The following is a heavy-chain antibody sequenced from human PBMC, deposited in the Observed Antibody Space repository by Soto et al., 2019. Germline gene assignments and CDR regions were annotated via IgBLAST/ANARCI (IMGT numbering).Heavy chain of an antibody. V-gene: IGHV4-4*02. D-gene: IGHD3-16*02. J-gene: IGHJ4*02. Sequence: QVQLQESCPGLVKPSGTLSLTCGVSGGSINTDYWWSWVRQAPGKALEWIGEVHHSGTTNYIQSLKTRIHMSVHKYGNQVSLDLTCVAAADTAVYFCARGFSYRWVHWRQGRLLTVSS. CDR3: ARGFSYRWVH. CDR2: VHHSGTT. CDR1: GGSINTDYW.